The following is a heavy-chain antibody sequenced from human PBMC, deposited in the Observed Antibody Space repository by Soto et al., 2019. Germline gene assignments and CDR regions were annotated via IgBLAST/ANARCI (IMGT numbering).Heavy chain of an antibody. V-gene: IGHV3-48*02. CDR2: ISSSSSTI. CDR1: GFTFSSYR. CDR3: ARDLKGEYYDFWSGYYYYYYGMDV. J-gene: IGHJ6*04. Sequence: GGSLRLSCAASGFTFSSYRMNWVRQAPGKGMEWVSYISSSSSTIYYADSGKGRFTISRDNAKNSLYLQMNSLRDEDTAVYYCARDLKGEYYDFWSGYYYYYYGMDVWGKGTTVTVSS. D-gene: IGHD3-3*01.